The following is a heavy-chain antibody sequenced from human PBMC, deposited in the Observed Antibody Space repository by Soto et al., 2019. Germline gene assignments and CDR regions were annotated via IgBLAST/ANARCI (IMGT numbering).Heavy chain of an antibody. CDR1: GFTFSSYS. Sequence: GGSLRLSCAASGFTFSSYSMNWVRQAPGKGLEWVSSISSSSYIYYADSVKGRFTISRDNTKNSLYLQMNSLRAEDTAVYYCARDRNFAYYDFWSGYYSNYYYYYYMDVWGKGTTVTVSS. V-gene: IGHV3-21*01. CDR2: ISSSSYI. J-gene: IGHJ6*03. CDR3: ARDRNFAYYDFWSGYYSNYYYYYYMDV. D-gene: IGHD3-3*01.